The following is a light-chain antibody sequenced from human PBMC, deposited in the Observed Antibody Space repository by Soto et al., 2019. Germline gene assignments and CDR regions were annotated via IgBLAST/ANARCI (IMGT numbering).Light chain of an antibody. V-gene: IGKV3-15*01. Sequence: EIVLTQSPATLSLSPGERATLSCRASQSVSSYLAWYQQKPGQAPRLLIYDASSRATGIPARFSGSGSGTEFTLTISSLQSEDFAVYYCQQYINLWTFGQGTKVDIK. CDR2: DAS. CDR1: QSVSSY. CDR3: QQYINLWT. J-gene: IGKJ1*01.